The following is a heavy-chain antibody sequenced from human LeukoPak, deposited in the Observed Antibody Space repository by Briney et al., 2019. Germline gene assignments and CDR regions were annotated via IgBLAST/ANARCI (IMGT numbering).Heavy chain of an antibody. CDR3: AKGFSIVGATTGRAFDI. Sequence: PGGSLRLSCAASGFTFSDYYMSWIRQAPGKGLEWVAYIRYDGSNKYYADSVKGRFTISRDNSKNTLYLQMNSLRVEDTAVYYCAKGFSIVGATTGRAFDIWGQGTKVTVSS. V-gene: IGHV3-30*02. CDR2: IRYDGSNK. J-gene: IGHJ3*02. D-gene: IGHD1-26*01. CDR1: GFTFSDYY.